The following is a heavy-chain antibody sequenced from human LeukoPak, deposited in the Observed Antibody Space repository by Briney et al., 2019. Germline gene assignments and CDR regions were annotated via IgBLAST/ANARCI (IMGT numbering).Heavy chain of an antibody. V-gene: IGHV4-34*01. J-gene: IGHJ4*02. D-gene: IGHD3-16*02. Sequence: SETLSLTCAVYGGSFSGYYWSWIRQPPGKGLEWIGEINHSGSTNYNSSLKSRVTISVDTSKNQFSLKLSSVTAADTAVYYCARGLMITFGGVIVKRYYYFDYWGQGTLVTVSS. CDR3: ARGLMITFGGVIVKRYYYFDY. CDR1: GGSFSGYY. CDR2: INHSGST.